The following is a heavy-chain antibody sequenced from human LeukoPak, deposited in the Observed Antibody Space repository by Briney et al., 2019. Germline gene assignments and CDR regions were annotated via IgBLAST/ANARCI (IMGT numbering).Heavy chain of an antibody. CDR1: GCTISSDQ. Sequence: SGTLSHTCSCTGCTISSDQWSWIRQPAGRGGEWIGRIFTTGSTNYNPSLKSRVTISLDKSKNQFSLRLSSVTAADTAVYYCARGDTVATGLYDYWGRGTLVTVSS. CDR2: IFTTGST. V-gene: IGHV4-4*07. CDR3: ARGDTVATGLYDY. J-gene: IGHJ4*02. D-gene: IGHD5-12*01.